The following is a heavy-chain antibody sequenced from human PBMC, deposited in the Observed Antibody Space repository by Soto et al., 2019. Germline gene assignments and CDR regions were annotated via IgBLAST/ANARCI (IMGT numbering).Heavy chain of an antibody. D-gene: IGHD4-17*01. Sequence: QVQLVQSGAEMKKPGSSVKVSCKASGGTFSSYTISWVRQAPGQGLEWMGRIIPILGIANYAQKFQGRVTITADKSTSTAYMELSSLRSEDTAVYYCARDYGDYFAFDIWGQGTMVTVSS. CDR2: IIPILGIA. J-gene: IGHJ3*02. CDR3: ARDYGDYFAFDI. CDR1: GGTFSSYT. V-gene: IGHV1-69*08.